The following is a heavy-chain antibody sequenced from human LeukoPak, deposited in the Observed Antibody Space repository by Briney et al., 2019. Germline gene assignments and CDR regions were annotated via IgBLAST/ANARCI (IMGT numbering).Heavy chain of an antibody. CDR2: INTDGRII. J-gene: IGHJ4*02. CDR3: VAGIGDY. Sequence: PGGSLRLSCAASGFSFSTYWIHWVRQDPGRGLVWVSRINTDGRIITYADSVKGRFTISRDNAKNTVYLQMNNLRAEDTAVYYCVAGIGDYWGQGTLVTVSS. D-gene: IGHD6-13*01. V-gene: IGHV3-74*03. CDR1: GFSFSTYW.